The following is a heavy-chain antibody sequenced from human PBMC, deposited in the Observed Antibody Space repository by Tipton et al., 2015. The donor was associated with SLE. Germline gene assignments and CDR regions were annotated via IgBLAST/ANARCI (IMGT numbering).Heavy chain of an antibody. CDR3: ARVGLLGPDAFDI. D-gene: IGHD3/OR15-3a*01. CDR2: IYYSGST. V-gene: IGHV4-39*01. J-gene: IGHJ3*02. CDR1: GGSISSSSYY. Sequence: TLSLTCTVSGGSISSSSYYWGWIRQPPGKGLEWIGSIYYSGSTYYNPSRNSRVTISVDTSKNQFSLRLSSVTAADTAVYYCARVGLLGPDAFDIWGQGTLVTVSS.